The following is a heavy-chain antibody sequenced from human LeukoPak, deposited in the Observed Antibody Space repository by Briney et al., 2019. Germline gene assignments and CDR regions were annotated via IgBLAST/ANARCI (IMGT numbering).Heavy chain of an antibody. Sequence: SETLSLTCTVSGGSISSYYWSWIRQPPGKGLEWIGYIYYSGSTNYNPSLKSRVTISVDTSKNQFSLKLSSVTAADTAVYYCASEETTARITGTTGAFDIWGQGTMVTVSS. V-gene: IGHV4-59*08. CDR1: GGSISSYY. D-gene: IGHD1-20*01. CDR2: IYYSGST. CDR3: ASEETTARITGTTGAFDI. J-gene: IGHJ3*02.